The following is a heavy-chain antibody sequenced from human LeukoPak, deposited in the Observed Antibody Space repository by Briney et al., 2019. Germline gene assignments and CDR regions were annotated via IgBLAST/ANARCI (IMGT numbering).Heavy chain of an antibody. CDR3: AKNGGSQCYSHLDS. Sequence: SGGSLRLSCAASGFTFSSYAMSWVRQAPGKGLEWVSGTSGSGGSTYYAGSVKGRFTISRDNSKNTLYLQTNSLRVEDTAVYYCAKNGGSQCYSHLDSWGQGTLVTVSS. CDR1: GFTFSSYA. V-gene: IGHV3-23*01. CDR2: TSGSGGST. D-gene: IGHD2-15*01. J-gene: IGHJ4*02.